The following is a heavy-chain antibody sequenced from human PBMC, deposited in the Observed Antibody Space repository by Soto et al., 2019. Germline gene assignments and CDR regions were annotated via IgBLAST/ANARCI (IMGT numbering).Heavy chain of an antibody. CDR3: AKSSSRSSLGQYGLDV. D-gene: IGHD6-13*01. J-gene: IGHJ6*02. CDR1: GGSINSYY. CDR2: IYISGST. Sequence: QVQLQESGPGLVKPSETLSLTCTVSGGSINSYYWYWIRQPAGKGLEWIGRIYISGSTNYNPYLKSRVTMSIDTSKVQFSLKVSSVTAADTAVYYCAKSSSRSSLGQYGLDVWGQVTTVSVSS. V-gene: IGHV4-4*07.